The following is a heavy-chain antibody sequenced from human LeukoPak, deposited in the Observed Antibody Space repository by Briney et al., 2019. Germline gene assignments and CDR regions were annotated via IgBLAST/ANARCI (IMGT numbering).Heavy chain of an antibody. V-gene: IGHV3-30*18. J-gene: IGHJ4*02. D-gene: IGHD2-15*01. CDR3: AKDRGLDY. CDR1: GFTFSSYG. CDR2: ISYDGSNK. Sequence: GGSLRLSCAASGFTFSSYGMHWVRQAPGKGLEWVAVISYDGSNKYYADSVKGRFAISRDNSKNTLYLQMNSLRAEDTAVYYCAKDRGLDYWGQGTLVTVSS.